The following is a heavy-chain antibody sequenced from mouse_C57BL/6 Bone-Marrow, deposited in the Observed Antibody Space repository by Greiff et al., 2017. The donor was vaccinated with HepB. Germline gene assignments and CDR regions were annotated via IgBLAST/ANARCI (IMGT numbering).Heavy chain of an antibody. CDR1: GYTFTSYW. CDR2: IHPNSGST. V-gene: IGHV1-64*01. Sequence: QFQLQQPGAELVKPGASVKLSCKASGYTFTSYWMHWVKQRPGQGLEWIGMIHPNSGSTNYNEKFKSKATLTVDKSSSTAYMQLSSLTSEDSAVYYCARRWLLAMDYWGQGTSVTVSS. CDR3: ARRWLLAMDY. J-gene: IGHJ4*01. D-gene: IGHD2-3*01.